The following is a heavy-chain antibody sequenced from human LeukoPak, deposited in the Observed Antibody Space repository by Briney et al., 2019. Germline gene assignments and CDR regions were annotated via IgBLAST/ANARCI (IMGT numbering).Heavy chain of an antibody. CDR1: GFTFSSYA. CDR2: IYNSGST. CDR3: ARGVVAAAGRTFDF. Sequence: GSLRLSCAASGFTFSSYAMSWIRQPPGKGLEWIGYIYNSGSTSYNPSLKSRVTISLDTSQNQFSLKLSSLTAADTAVYYCARGVVAAAGRTFDFWGQGTLVTVSS. V-gene: IGHV4-59*01. D-gene: IGHD6-13*01. J-gene: IGHJ4*02.